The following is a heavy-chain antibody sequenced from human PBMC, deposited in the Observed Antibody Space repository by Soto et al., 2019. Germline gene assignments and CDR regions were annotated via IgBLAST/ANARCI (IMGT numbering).Heavy chain of an antibody. J-gene: IGHJ6*02. Sequence: PGGSLRLSCAASGFTVSGYWMHWVRQAPGKGLVWVSHISYDGTETTYADSVKGRFTISRDNPKSTLYLQMNSVRAEDTGVYYCARGSEAYYYHYGMDVWGQGTTVTVSS. CDR2: ISYDGTET. CDR3: ARGSEAYYYHYGMDV. V-gene: IGHV3-74*03. CDR1: GFTVSGYW.